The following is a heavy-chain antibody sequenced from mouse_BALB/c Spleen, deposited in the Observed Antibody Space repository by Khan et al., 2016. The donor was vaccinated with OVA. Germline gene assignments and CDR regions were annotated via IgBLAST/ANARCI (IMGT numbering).Heavy chain of an antibody. J-gene: IGHJ2*01. Sequence: EVQLQESGPGLVKPSQSLSLTCSVTGYLITSGCYWNWIRQFPGNQLEWMGHISYDGNNNYNPSLKNRISIPRDTSKNQFFLRLNSVTTEDTATYYCARDEGYYYGDYFDYWGQGTTLTVSS. V-gene: IGHV3-6*02. D-gene: IGHD1-1*01. CDR2: ISYDGNN. CDR1: GYLITSGCY. CDR3: ARDEGYYYGDYFDY.